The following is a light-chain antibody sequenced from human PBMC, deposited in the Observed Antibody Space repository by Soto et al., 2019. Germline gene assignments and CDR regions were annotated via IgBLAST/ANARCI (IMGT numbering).Light chain of an antibody. CDR3: QQYNNWPPGT. CDR1: QSVSRNY. CDR2: GAS. J-gene: IGKJ4*01. V-gene: IGKV3-20*01. Sequence: EIVLTQSPGTLSLSTGERATLSCRASQSVSRNYLAWYQQKPGQAPKVLIYGASSRATGIPDRFSGSGSGTEFTLAISSLQSEDFAVYYCQQYNNWPPGTFGGGTKVDIK.